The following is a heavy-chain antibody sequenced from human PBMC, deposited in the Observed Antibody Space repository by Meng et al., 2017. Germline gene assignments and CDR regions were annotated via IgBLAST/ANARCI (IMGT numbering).Heavy chain of an antibody. D-gene: IGHD1-26*01. CDR1: GFTVSSNY. J-gene: IGHJ4*02. CDR2: IYSGGST. CDR3: ARGGSYYSY. Sequence: VQRCETGGGLNQPGGSRRLSFAASGFTVSSNYMSWVRQAPGKGLEWVSVIYSGGSTYYADSVKGRFTISRDNSKNTLYLQMNSLRAEDTAVYYCARGGSYYSYWGQGTLVTVSS. V-gene: IGHV3-53*02.